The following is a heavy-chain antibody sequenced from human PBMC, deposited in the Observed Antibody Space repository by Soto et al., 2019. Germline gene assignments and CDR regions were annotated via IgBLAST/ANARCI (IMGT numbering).Heavy chain of an antibody. V-gene: IGHV3-21*01. J-gene: IGHJ4*02. CDR2: ISSTSSYI. CDR1: GFTFGTYS. D-gene: IGHD3-3*01. Sequence: EVRLVESGGGLVKPGGSLRLSCAASGFTFGTYSMSWVRQAPGKGLEWLSSISSTSSYIYYADSVKGRFTISRDNAKSSVHLQMHSLRAEDTAVYYCAKEKDLYDFLIDSWGQGTLVTVSS. CDR3: AKEKDLYDFLIDS.